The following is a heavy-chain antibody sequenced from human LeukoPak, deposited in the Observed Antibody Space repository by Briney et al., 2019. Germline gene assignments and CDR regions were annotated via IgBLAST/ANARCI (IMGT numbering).Heavy chain of an antibody. Sequence: ASVKVSCKASGYTFTGYCIHWVRQAPGQGLEWMGWINPNSGGTNYAQKFQGRVTMTRDTSISTAYMELSRLRSDDTAVYYCARDLATVAGITGNAFDICGQGTMVTVSP. CDR2: INPNSGGT. CDR3: ARDLATVAGITGNAFDI. J-gene: IGHJ3*02. V-gene: IGHV1-2*02. D-gene: IGHD6-19*01. CDR1: GYTFTGYC.